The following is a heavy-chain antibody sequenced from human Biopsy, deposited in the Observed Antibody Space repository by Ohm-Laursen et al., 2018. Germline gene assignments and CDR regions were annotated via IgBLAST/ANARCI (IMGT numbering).Heavy chain of an antibody. Sequence: FLRLSCAASGFTFSTYEMNWVRQAPGKGLEWISFISHSSGPTNYADSVRGRFTISRDNAKNALYLQMNSLRVEDTAFYYCVRLEAGLFDAFDIWGHGTTVTVSS. CDR2: ISHSSGPT. CDR3: VRLEAGLFDAFDI. CDR1: GFTFSTYE. V-gene: IGHV3-48*03. D-gene: IGHD6-19*01. J-gene: IGHJ3*02.